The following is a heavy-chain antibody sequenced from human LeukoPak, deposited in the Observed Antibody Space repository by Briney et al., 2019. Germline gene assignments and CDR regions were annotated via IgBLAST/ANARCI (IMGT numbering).Heavy chain of an antibody. Sequence: GGSLRLSCAASGFTVSSNYMSWVRQAPGKGLEWVSVTYSGGKTYYADSVKGRFTISRDNSKNTLYLQMNSLRAEDTAVYYCAKVHLEGASSLDQWGQGTLVTVSS. CDR3: AKVHLEGASSLDQ. D-gene: IGHD1-26*01. CDR1: GFTVSSNY. V-gene: IGHV3-66*01. J-gene: IGHJ4*02. CDR2: TYSGGKT.